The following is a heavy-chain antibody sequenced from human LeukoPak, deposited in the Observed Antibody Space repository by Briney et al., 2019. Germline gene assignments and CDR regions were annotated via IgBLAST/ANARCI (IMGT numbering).Heavy chain of an antibody. CDR1: GYTFTSYD. Sequence: ASVKVSCKASGYTFTSYDINWVRQAAGQGLEWMGWMNPNSGNTGYAQKFQGRVTMTRNTSISTAYMELSSLRSEDTAVYYCARKLIAAAVRFDPWGQGTLVTVSS. D-gene: IGHD6-13*01. V-gene: IGHV1-8*01. J-gene: IGHJ5*02. CDR3: ARKLIAAAVRFDP. CDR2: MNPNSGNT.